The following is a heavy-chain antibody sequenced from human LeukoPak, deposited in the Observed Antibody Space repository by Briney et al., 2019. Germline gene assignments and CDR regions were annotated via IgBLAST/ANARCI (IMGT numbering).Heavy chain of an antibody. V-gene: IGHV4-34*01. D-gene: IGHD6-13*01. Sequence: SETPSLTCAVYGGSFSGYYWSWIRQPPGKGLEWIGEINHSGSTNYNPSLKSRVTISVDTSKNQFSLKLSSVTAADTAVYYCARVGIAAAGYYYYGMDVWGQGTTVTVSS. CDR2: INHSGST. CDR3: ARVGIAAAGYYYYGMDV. CDR1: GGSFSGYY. J-gene: IGHJ6*02.